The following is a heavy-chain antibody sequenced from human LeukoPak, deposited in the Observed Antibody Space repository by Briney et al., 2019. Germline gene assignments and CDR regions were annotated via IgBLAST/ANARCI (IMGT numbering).Heavy chain of an antibody. CDR1: GYTFTSYG. D-gene: IGHD6-13*01. CDR2: ISAYNGNT. CDR3: ARAGTYSSSWYEHYYYYYMDV. J-gene: IGHJ6*03. Sequence: ASVKVSCKASGYTFTSYGISWVRQAPGQGLEWMGWISAYNGNTNYAQKLQGRVTMTTDTSTSTAYMELRSLRSDDTAVYYCARAGTYSSSWYEHYYYYYMDVWGKGTTVTVSS. V-gene: IGHV1-18*01.